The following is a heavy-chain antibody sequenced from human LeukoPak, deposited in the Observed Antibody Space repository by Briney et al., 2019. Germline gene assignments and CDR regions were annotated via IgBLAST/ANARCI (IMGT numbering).Heavy chain of an antibody. V-gene: IGHV3-21*01. Sequence: GGSLRLSCAASGFTFSSYSMNWVRQAPGKGLEWVSSISSSSSSYIYYADSVKGRFTISRDNAKNSLYLQMNSLRAEDTAVYYCARAYSSSSRPTKWGQGTLVTVSS. CDR1: GFTFSSYS. CDR2: ISSSSSSYI. CDR3: ARAYSSSSRPTK. J-gene: IGHJ4*02. D-gene: IGHD6-6*01.